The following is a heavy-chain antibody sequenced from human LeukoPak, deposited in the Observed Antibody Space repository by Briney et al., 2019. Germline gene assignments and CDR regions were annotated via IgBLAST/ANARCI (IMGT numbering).Heavy chain of an antibody. CDR1: GFTFSSYW. V-gene: IGHV3-15*01. Sequence: KTGGSLRLSCAASGFTFSSYWMSWVRQAPGKGLEWVGRIKTKTEGGPTDYGAPVKARFTISRDDSKNVMFLQMNSLKTEDTAVYYCATDTVATNDYGLDYWGQGTLVTVSS. CDR3: ATDTVATNDYGLDY. CDR2: IKTKTEGGPT. J-gene: IGHJ4*02. D-gene: IGHD5-12*01.